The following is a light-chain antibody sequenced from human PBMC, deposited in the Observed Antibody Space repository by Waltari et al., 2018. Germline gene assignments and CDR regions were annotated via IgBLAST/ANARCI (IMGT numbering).Light chain of an antibody. CDR2: DVN. CDR1: SRDIRASNF. J-gene: IGLJ1*01. Sequence: QSALTQPASVSGSPGQSITISCTGTSRDIRASNFVSWYQKHPGKAPKVMIYDVNYPTWGVSSRFTGSEVGNTASRAISGLEAEDEAAYYCGSYATGSNRYVFGSGTKVTVL. V-gene: IGLV2-14*03. CDR3: GSYATGSNRYV.